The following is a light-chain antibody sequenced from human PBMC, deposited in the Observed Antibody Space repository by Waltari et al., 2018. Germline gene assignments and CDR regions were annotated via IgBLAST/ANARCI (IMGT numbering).Light chain of an antibody. Sequence: SYELTQQPSVSVCPGQTAIIPGHGEKLGEKYACWYQQKPGQSPVLFISQDNKRPSGISERFSGSNSGNTATLTISGTQAMDEADYYCQAWDSSTAVFGGGTRLTVL. CDR1: KLGEKY. V-gene: IGLV3-1*01. CDR3: QAWDSSTAV. J-gene: IGLJ3*02. CDR2: QDN.